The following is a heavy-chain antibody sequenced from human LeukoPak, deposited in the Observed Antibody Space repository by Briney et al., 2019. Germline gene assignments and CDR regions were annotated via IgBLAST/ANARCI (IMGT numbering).Heavy chain of an antibody. J-gene: IGHJ4*02. CDR3: ATVTKVDFDY. CDR2: VSVEGIGR. D-gene: IGHD4-11*01. V-gene: IGHV3-30*09. Sequence: PGGSLRLSCAASGFTFSSYTFYWFRQAPGKGLEWVASVSVEGIGRYFPGSVEGRFAISRDDSKKSVFLQMNNLRTEDTAVYFCATVTKVDFDYWGQGTLVTVSS. CDR1: GFTFSSYT.